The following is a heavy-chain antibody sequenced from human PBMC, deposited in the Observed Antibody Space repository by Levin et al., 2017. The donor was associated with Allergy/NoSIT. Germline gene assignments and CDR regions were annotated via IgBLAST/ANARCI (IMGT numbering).Heavy chain of an antibody. CDR1: GFAFSDYA. Sequence: GGSLRLSCAASGFAFSDYAMAWVRQAPGRGLEWVSAISGGGGSTYYADSVKGRLTIFRDNFKNTLCLQMNSLRAEDTATYYCAKVGGSSGYYPEYWGQGTLVTVSS. CDR2: ISGGGGST. V-gene: IGHV3-23*01. J-gene: IGHJ4*02. CDR3: AKVGGSSGYYPEY. D-gene: IGHD3-22*01.